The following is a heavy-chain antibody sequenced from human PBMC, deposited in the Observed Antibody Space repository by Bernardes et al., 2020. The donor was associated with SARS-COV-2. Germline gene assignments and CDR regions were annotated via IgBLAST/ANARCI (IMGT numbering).Heavy chain of an antibody. CDR2: ISGDGTTP. D-gene: IGHD6-19*01. Sequence: GESLCLSCAASGFTFSNFAMSWVRQAPGTGLAWVSDISGDGTTPYYTDSVKGRFTISRDNSKNTLYLQMNSLRDEDTAVYYCAKDQAGAVVGILDYWGQGTLVTGSS. CDR1: GFTFSNFA. V-gene: IGHV3-23*01. CDR3: AKDQAGAVVGILDY. J-gene: IGHJ4*02.